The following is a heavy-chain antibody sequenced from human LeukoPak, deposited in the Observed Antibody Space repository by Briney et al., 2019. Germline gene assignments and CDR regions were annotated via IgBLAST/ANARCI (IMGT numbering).Heavy chain of an antibody. Sequence: SETLSLTCTVSGGSISSGGYYWSWIRQHPGTGLEWIGYIYYSGNTYYNPSLKSRVTISVDTSQNQFSLKLSSVTAADTAVYYCARRIAIANNWFDPWGQGTLVTVSS. V-gene: IGHV4-31*03. D-gene: IGHD6-13*01. CDR2: IYYSGNT. J-gene: IGHJ5*02. CDR1: GGSISSGGYY. CDR3: ARRIAIANNWFDP.